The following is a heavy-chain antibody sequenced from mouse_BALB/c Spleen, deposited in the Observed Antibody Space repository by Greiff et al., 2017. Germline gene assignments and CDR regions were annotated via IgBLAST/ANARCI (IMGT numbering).Heavy chain of an antibody. CDR3: ARSITTYFDV. V-gene: IGHV1S33*01. D-gene: IGHD2-4*01. Sequence: SGPELVKPGALVKISCKASGYTFTSYDINWVKQRPGQGLEWIGWIYPGDGSTKYNEKFKGKATLTADKSSSTAYMQLSSLTSENSAVYFCARSITTYFDVWGAGTTVTVSS. CDR1: GYTFTSYD. CDR2: IYPGDGST. J-gene: IGHJ1*01.